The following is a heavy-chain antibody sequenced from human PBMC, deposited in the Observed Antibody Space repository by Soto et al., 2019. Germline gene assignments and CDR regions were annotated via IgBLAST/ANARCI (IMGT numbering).Heavy chain of an antibody. J-gene: IGHJ4*02. Sequence: SETLSLTCTVSGGSISSGGYYWSWIRQHPGKGLEWIGYIYYSGSTYYNPSLKSRVTISVDTSKNQFSLKLSSVTAADTAVYYCARVSADTAMVLGYFDHWGQGTLVTVSS. D-gene: IGHD5-18*01. V-gene: IGHV4-31*03. CDR1: GGSISSGGYY. CDR3: ARVSADTAMVLGYFDH. CDR2: IYYSGST.